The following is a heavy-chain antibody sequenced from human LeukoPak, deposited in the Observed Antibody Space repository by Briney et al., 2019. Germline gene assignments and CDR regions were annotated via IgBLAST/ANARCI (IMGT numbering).Heavy chain of an antibody. CDR2: ISAYNVNT. V-gene: IGHV1-18*04. CDR1: GYTFTSYY. CDR3: ARDRVFRDTAMAPDY. Sequence: ASVKVSCKASGYTFTSYYMHWVRQAPGQGLEWMGWISAYNVNTDYAQKLQGRVTMTTDTSTSTAYMELRSLRSDDTAVYYCARDRVFRDTAMAPDYWGQGTLVTVSS. D-gene: IGHD5-18*01. J-gene: IGHJ4*02.